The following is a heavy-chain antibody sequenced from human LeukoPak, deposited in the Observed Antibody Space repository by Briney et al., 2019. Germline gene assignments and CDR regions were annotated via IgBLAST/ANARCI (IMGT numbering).Heavy chain of an antibody. D-gene: IGHD2-8*01. CDR3: ARASRYCTTGVCPYYFDS. CDR1: GGTFSTYA. CDR2: IIPILGTT. J-gene: IGHJ4*02. Sequence: SLKASCKASGGTFSTYAISWVRQAPGQGLEWMGRIIPILGTTNYAQKFQGRLTITADKSTSTVYMDLSSLRSDDTAVYYCARASRYCTTGVCPYYFDSWGQGTLVTVSS. V-gene: IGHV1-69*04.